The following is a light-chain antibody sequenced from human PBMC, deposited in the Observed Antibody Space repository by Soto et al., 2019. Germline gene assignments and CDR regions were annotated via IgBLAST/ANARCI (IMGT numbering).Light chain of an antibody. J-gene: IGKJ1*01. CDR1: QSISSY. CDR2: AAS. V-gene: IGKV1-39*01. Sequence: DIQMTQSPSSLSASVGDRVTITCRASQSISSYLNWYQQKPGKAPKLLIYAASSLQSGVPSRFSGSGSGTDFTLTIISLQPAEFATYYCQQSYSTPRTFGQGTKVEIK. CDR3: QQSYSTPRT.